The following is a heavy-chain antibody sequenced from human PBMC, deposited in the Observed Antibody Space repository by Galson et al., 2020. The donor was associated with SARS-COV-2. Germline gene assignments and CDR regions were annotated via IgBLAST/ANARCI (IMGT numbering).Heavy chain of an antibody. CDR1: GYTFTGYY. CDR2: IHPNSGGT. CDR3: ARDPSSSSAQFDY. J-gene: IGHJ4*02. D-gene: IGHD6-6*01. Sequence: ASVKVSCKASGYTFTGYYMHWVRQAPGQGLEWMGWIHPNSGGTNYAQKFQGWVTMTRDTSISTAYMELSRLRSDDTAVYYCARDPSSSSAQFDYWGQGTLVTVSS. V-gene: IGHV1-2*04.